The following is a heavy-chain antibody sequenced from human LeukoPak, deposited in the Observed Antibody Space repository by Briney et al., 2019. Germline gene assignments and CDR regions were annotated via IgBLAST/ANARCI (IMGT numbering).Heavy chain of an antibody. Sequence: PGGSLRLSCAASGFTFSSYSMNWVRQAPGKGLEWVSSISSSSSYIYYADSVKGRFTISRDNAKNSLYLQMNSLRAKDTAVYYCARSQTRWLQSTYWGQGTLVTVSS. CDR1: GFTFSSYS. D-gene: IGHD5-24*01. CDR2: ISSSSSYI. CDR3: ARSQTRWLQSTY. J-gene: IGHJ4*02. V-gene: IGHV3-21*01.